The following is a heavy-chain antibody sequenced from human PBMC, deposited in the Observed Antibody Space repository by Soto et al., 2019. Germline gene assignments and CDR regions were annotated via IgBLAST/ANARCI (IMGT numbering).Heavy chain of an antibody. Sequence: TLSLTCTVSGDSVTSVSDYWSWIRQPPGKGLEWIGYIYYSGSADYNPSLGSRVTISIDTSKNQFSLKLTSVTAADTAVYYCARGVGFGYYYYHMDLWGQGXTVTVSS. V-gene: IGHV4-61*01. J-gene: IGHJ6*02. CDR3: ARGVGFGYYYYHMDL. CDR1: GDSVTSVSDY. CDR2: IYYSGSA. D-gene: IGHD3-10*01.